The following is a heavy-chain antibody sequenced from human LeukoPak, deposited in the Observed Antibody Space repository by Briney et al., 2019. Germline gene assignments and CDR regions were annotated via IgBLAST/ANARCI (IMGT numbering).Heavy chain of an antibody. Sequence: GASVKVSCKASGYTFTDYYMHWVRQAPGQGLEWMGWINPDTGGTNYAQKFEGRVAMTRDASISAAYMELTRLRSDDTAMYFCARGRFTSGWSLDNWFDSWGQGTLVTVSS. CDR1: GYTFTDYY. J-gene: IGHJ5*01. CDR3: ARGRFTSGWSLDNWFDS. V-gene: IGHV1-2*02. CDR2: INPDTGGT. D-gene: IGHD6-19*01.